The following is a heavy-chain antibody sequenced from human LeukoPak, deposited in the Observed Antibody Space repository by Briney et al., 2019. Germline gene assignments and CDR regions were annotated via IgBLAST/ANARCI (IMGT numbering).Heavy chain of an antibody. D-gene: IGHD3-3*01. Sequence: GGSLQSSFQGAAFHFCTYWIAWGRPMPGKGLGWMGIIYPGDSDTRYSPSFDGQVTISAVKSSSIAYLQWRSLQASDTAVYYCARVRFQEKGVTVRGGPFDIWGQGTRITVSS. V-gene: IGHV5-51*01. CDR2: IYPGDSDT. CDR1: AFHFCTYW. CDR3: ARVRFQEKGVTVRGGPFDI. J-gene: IGHJ3*02.